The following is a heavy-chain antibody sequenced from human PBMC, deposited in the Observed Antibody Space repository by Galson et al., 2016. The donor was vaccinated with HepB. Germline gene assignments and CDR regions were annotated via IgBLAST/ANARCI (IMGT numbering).Heavy chain of an antibody. Sequence: QSGAEVKKPGESLKISCKGSGSNLATYWIGWVRHMPGKGLEWMGIIYPGDSDTRYSPSFQGQVTISADKSINTAYLQWSGLKASDSAIYYCARRLNWGSRWCFDLWGRGTLVTVSS. CDR3: ARRLNWGSRWCFDL. D-gene: IGHD7-27*01. J-gene: IGHJ2*01. CDR2: IYPGDSDT. CDR1: GSNLATYW. V-gene: IGHV5-51*01.